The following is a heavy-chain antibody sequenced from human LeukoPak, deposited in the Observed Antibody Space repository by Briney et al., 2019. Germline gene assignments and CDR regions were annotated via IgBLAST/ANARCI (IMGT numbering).Heavy chain of an antibody. V-gene: IGHV3-21*04. CDR1: GFTFSSYS. CDR2: ISSSSSYI. Sequence: GGSLRLSCAASGFTFSSYSMNWVRQAPGKGLEWVSFISSSSSYIYYADSVKGRFTISRDNAKNSLYLQMNSLRTEDTALYYCAKALLTGDLGYMDVWGKGTTVTISS. D-gene: IGHD7-27*01. CDR3: AKALLTGDLGYMDV. J-gene: IGHJ6*03.